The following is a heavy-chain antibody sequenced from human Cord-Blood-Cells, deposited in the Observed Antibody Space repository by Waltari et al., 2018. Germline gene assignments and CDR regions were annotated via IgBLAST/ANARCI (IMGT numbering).Heavy chain of an antibody. V-gene: IGHV1-69*01. CDR1: GGTSSTYS. Sequence: QGQLVQSGAELQTPGSSVKVYCKASGGTSSTYSISWLRQSRGLGLERMGGIIPIFGTANYAQEFQGRVTITADESTSTAYLELSSLRSEDTAVYYCASQTYYYGSGSYTGFDPWGQGTLVTVSS. CDR2: IIPIFGTA. D-gene: IGHD3-10*01. J-gene: IGHJ5*02. CDR3: ASQTYYYGSGSYTGFDP.